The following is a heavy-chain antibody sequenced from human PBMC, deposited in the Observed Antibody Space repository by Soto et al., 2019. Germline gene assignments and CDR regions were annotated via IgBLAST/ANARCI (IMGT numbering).Heavy chain of an antibody. Sequence: EVQLLESGGGLVQPGGSLRLSCAASGFTFSSYAMSWVRQAPGKGLEWVSAISGSGGSTYYADSVKGRFTISRDNSKNTLYLQRNSLRAEDTAVYYCAKRRRDYGDLRYFDLWGRGTLVTVSS. D-gene: IGHD4-17*01. CDR2: ISGSGGST. CDR3: AKRRRDYGDLRYFDL. CDR1: GFTFSSYA. V-gene: IGHV3-23*01. J-gene: IGHJ2*01.